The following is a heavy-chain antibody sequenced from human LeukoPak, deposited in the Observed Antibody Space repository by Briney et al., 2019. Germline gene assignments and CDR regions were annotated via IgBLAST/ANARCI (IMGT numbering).Heavy chain of an antibody. V-gene: IGHV3-23*01. J-gene: IGHJ4*02. D-gene: IGHD2-15*01. Sequence: GGSLRLSCTASGFTFSSYAMNWVRQAPGKGLEWVSGIGAGGTFTYYADSVKGRFTISRDNSRNTLYLQMNSLRAEDTAVYYCARGLKASAYWGQGTLVTVSS. CDR1: GFTFSSYA. CDR3: ARGLKASAY. CDR2: IGAGGTFT.